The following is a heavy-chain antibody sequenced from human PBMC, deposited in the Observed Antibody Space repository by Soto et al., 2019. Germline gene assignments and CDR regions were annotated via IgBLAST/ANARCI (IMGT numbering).Heavy chain of an antibody. CDR2: ISGSGGST. V-gene: IGHV3-23*01. CDR3: AKDLTSSSWYQYFDY. CDR1: GFTFSSYA. D-gene: IGHD6-13*01. Sequence: GESLKISCAASGFTFSSYAMSWVRQAPGKGLEWVSAISGSGGSTYYADSVKGRFTISRDNSKNTLYLQMNSLRAEDTAVYYCAKDLTSSSWYQYFDYWGQGTLVTVSS. J-gene: IGHJ4*02.